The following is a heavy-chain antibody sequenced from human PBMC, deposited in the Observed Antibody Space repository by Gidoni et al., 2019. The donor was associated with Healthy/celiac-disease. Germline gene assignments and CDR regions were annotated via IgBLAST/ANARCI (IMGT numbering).Heavy chain of an antibody. CDR1: GGTFRSYA. J-gene: IGHJ3*02. Sequence: QVQLVQSGAEVKKPGSSVKVSCKASGGTFRSYAISWVRQAPGQGLEWMGGIIPIFGTANYAQKFQGRVTITADESTSTAYMELSSLRSEDTAVYYCALRGGYCSSTSCQGVNAFDIWGQGTMVTVSS. D-gene: IGHD2-2*01. V-gene: IGHV1-69*01. CDR2: IIPIFGTA. CDR3: ALRGGYCSSTSCQGVNAFDI.